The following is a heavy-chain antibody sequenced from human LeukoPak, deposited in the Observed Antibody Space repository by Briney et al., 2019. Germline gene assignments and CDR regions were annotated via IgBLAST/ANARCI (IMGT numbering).Heavy chain of an antibody. CDR3: ARLLGSYGSGYFDY. D-gene: IGHD3-10*01. CDR1: GGSISSSSYY. CDR2: IYYSGST. J-gene: IGHJ4*02. V-gene: IGHV4-39*01. Sequence: KASETLSLTCTVSGGSISSSSYYWGWIRQPPGKGLEWIGSIYYSGSTYYNPSLKSRVTVSVDTSKNQFSLKLGSVTAADTAVYYCARLLGSYGSGYFDYWGQGTLVTVSS.